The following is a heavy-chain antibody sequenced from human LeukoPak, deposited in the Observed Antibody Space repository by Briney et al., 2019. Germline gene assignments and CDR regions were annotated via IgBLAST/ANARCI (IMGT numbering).Heavy chain of an antibody. CDR1: GFTVSSNY. D-gene: IGHD1-1*01. V-gene: IGHV3-66*01. J-gene: IGHJ4*02. CDR2: IYSGGST. CDR3: AKSRSGSANWALQIFDN. Sequence: GGSLRLSCAASGFTVSSNYMSWVRQAPGKGLEWVSIIYSGGSTYYADSVRGRFTISRDNSKNSLFVQMNSLRAEDTAVYFCAKSRSGSANWALQIFDNWGQGTLVTVSS.